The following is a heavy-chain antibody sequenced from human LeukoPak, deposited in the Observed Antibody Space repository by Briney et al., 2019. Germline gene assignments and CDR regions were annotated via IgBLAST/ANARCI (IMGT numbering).Heavy chain of an antibody. J-gene: IGHJ4*02. CDR3: AGRAGDWFHFDY. D-gene: IGHD7-27*01. CDR2: ISYDGSNK. CDR1: GFAFSSYG. Sequence: GGSLRLSCAASGFAFSSYGMHWVRKAPGKGLEWVAVISYDGSNKYYADSVKGRFTISRDNSKNTLYLQMSSLRAEDTAVYYCAGRAGDWFHFDYWGQGTLVTVSS. V-gene: IGHV3-30*03.